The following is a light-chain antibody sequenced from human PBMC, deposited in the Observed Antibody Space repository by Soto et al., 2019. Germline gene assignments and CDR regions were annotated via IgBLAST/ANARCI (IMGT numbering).Light chain of an antibody. CDR2: WAS. V-gene: IGKV4-1*01. Sequence: DIVMTQSPDSLAVSLGERATINCKSSQNILYSSNNKNYLAWYRQKPGQPPKLLIYWASVRESGVPDRISGGGSGTDFTLTISSLQAEDVAVYYCQQYYSTPPYTFGQGTKLEIK. CDR1: QNILYSSNNKNY. J-gene: IGKJ2*01. CDR3: QQYYSTPPYT.